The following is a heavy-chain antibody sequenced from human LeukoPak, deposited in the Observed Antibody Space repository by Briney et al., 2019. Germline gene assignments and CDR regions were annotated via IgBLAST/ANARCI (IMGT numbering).Heavy chain of an antibody. Sequence: PGGSLRLSCAASGFTFDDYAMHWVRQAPGKGLEWVSGISWNSGSIGYADSVKGRFTISRDNAKNSLYLQMNSLRAEDTAVYCCAKGCSSTSCYSNYYYYYMDVWGKGTTVTVSS. J-gene: IGHJ6*03. V-gene: IGHV3-9*01. CDR2: ISWNSGSI. CDR1: GFTFDDYA. D-gene: IGHD2-2*02. CDR3: AKGCSSTSCYSNYYYYYMDV.